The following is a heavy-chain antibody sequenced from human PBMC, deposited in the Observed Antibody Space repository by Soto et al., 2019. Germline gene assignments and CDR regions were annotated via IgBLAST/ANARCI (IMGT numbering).Heavy chain of an antibody. CDR1: GFTFSSYG. CDR3: AKEDSRLCFANDY. J-gene: IGHJ4*02. CDR2: ISSSSSTI. V-gene: IGHV3-48*01. D-gene: IGHD3-22*01. Sequence: EVQLVESGGGLVQPGGSLRLSCAASGFTFSSYGMNWVRQAPGKGLEWVSYISSSSSTIYYADSVKGRFTISRDNAKNSLYLQMNSLRADDTAVYSCAKEDSRLCFANDYWGQGTVVTVSS.